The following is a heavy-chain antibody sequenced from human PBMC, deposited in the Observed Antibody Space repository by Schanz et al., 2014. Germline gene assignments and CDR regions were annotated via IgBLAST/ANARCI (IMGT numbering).Heavy chain of an antibody. CDR1: GYTFSDYG. CDR2: ISPYTGNT. J-gene: IGHJ2*01. V-gene: IGHV1-18*01. Sequence: QVQLVQSGDEVKKPGASVKVSCKTSGYTFSDYGITWVRQAPGQGLEWVGWISPYTGNTHYFDKMEGRVTMTTDTSTSTAYMELRSLRSDDTAHYYCVRVPSRDVSFDLWGRGTLVTVSS. D-gene: IGHD3-16*01. CDR3: VRVPSRDVSFDL.